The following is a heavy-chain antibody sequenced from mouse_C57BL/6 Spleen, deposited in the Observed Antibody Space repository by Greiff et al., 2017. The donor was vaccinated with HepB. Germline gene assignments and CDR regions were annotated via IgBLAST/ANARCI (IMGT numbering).Heavy chain of an antibody. J-gene: IGHJ3*01. Sequence: QVQLQQSGAELVRPGASVKLSCKASGYTFTDYYINWVKQRPGQGLEWIARIYPGSGNTYYNEKFKGKATLTAEKSSSTAYMQLSSLTSEDSAVYFWSRYGDDYGGGFAYWGQGTLVTVSA. CDR1: GYTFTDYY. CDR2: IYPGSGNT. V-gene: IGHV1-76*01. CDR3: SRYGDDYGGGFAY. D-gene: IGHD2-4*01.